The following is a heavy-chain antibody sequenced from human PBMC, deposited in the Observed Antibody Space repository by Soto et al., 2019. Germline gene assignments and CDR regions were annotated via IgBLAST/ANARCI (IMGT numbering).Heavy chain of an antibody. D-gene: IGHD3-10*01. Sequence: EVQLVESGGGLVKPGGSLRLSCVASGFTFSNAWMSWVRQAPGKGLEWVGRIKSKTDGGTTDYAAPVKGRFTISRDDSKNTLYLQMNSLKTEDTAVYYCTTDQVWFGELHDYWGQGTLVTVSS. V-gene: IGHV3-15*01. CDR2: IKSKTDGGTT. J-gene: IGHJ4*02. CDR1: GFTFSNAW. CDR3: TTDQVWFGELHDY.